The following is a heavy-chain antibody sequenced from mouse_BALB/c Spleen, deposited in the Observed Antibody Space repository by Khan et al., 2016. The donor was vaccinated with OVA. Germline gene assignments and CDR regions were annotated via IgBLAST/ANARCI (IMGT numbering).Heavy chain of an antibody. V-gene: IGHV1-80*01. CDR3: ARLGYWLAY. CDR2: IYPGDGNT. CDR1: GYAFSSYW. D-gene: IGHD2-14*01. Sequence: QVQLQQSGAELVRPGSSVKISCKASGYAFSSYWMNWVKQRPGQGLEWIGQIYPGDGNTHYNGNFKGKATLTADKSSSTAYMQLSSLTSDDSAVYFWARLGYWLAYWGQGTLVTVSA. J-gene: IGHJ3*01.